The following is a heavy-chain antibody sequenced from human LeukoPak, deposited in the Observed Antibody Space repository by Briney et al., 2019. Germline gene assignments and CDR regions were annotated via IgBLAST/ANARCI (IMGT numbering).Heavy chain of an antibody. CDR3: ARGDGGNSGY. Sequence: PSETLSLTCTVSGGSTSSYYWSWIRQPPGKGLEWIGYIYYSRSTNYNPSLKNRVTISVETSKNQFSLKLSSVTAADTAVYYCARGDGGNSGYWGQGTLVTVSS. CDR2: IYYSRST. J-gene: IGHJ4*02. CDR1: GGSTSSYY. V-gene: IGHV4-59*01. D-gene: IGHD4-23*01.